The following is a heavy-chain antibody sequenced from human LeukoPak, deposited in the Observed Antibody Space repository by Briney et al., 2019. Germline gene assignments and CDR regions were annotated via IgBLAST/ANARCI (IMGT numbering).Heavy chain of an antibody. Sequence: SETLSLTCTVSGGSISSYYWSWIRQPPGKGLEWIGEINHSGSTNYNPSLKSRVTISVDTSKNQFSLKLSSVTAADTAVYCARHTRPTVTYWYFDLWGCGTLVTVSS. D-gene: IGHD4-17*01. CDR2: INHSGST. J-gene: IGHJ2*01. CDR1: GGSISSYY. CDR3: ARHTRPTVTYWYFDL. V-gene: IGHV4-34*01.